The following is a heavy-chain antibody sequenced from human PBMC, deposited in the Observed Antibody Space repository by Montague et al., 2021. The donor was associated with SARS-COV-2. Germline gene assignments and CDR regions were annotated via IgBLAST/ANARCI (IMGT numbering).Heavy chain of an antibody. CDR3: ARGYGSGSYSS. CDR1: GGSISSGGYY. Sequence: TLSLTCTVSGGSISSGGYYWSWIRQHPGKGLEWIGYIYYSGSTYYNPSLKSRLTISVDTSKNRFSLKLSSVTAADTAMYYCARGYGSGSYSSWGQGTLVTVSS. CDR2: IYYSGST. D-gene: IGHD3-10*01. V-gene: IGHV4-31*03. J-gene: IGHJ4*02.